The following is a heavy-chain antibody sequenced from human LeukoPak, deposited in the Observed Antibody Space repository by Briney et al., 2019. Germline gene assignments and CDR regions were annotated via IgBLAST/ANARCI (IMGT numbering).Heavy chain of an antibody. D-gene: IGHD6-13*01. V-gene: IGHV3-23*01. J-gene: IGHJ2*01. CDR1: GFTFSNHG. CDR2: ISPSGDIT. Sequence: GGTLRLSCAGYGFTFSNHGMNWVRQAAGRGLEWVSGISPSGDITYYVDSVKGRFTISRDNAKNSLYLQMNSLRAGDTAVYYCARAGYSSSWYSRYFDLWGRGTLVTVSS. CDR3: ARAGYSSSWYSRYFDL.